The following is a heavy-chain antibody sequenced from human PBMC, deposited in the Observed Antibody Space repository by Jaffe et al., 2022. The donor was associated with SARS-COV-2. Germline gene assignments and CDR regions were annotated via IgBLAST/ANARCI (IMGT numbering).Heavy chain of an antibody. CDR1: GFTFSAFW. D-gene: IGHD2-15*01. CDR2: INTDGSTT. V-gene: IGHV3-74*01. Sequence: EVQLMESGGDLLQPGGSLRLSCAASGFTFSAFWMHWVRQAPGKGLVWISSINTDGSTTNYADSVEGRFTISRDNAKNTLSLQMNSLRAEDTAIYYCARGGRTFDYWGQGTLVTVSS. CDR3: ARGGRTFDY. J-gene: IGHJ4*02.